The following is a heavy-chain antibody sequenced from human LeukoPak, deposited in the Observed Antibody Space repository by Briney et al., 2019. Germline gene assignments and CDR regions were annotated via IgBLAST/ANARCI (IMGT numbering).Heavy chain of an antibody. Sequence: SVKVSCKASGGTFSNYAISWVRQAPGQGLEWMGGIIPIFGTANYAQKFRGRVTITADKSTRTAYMELSSLRSEDTAVYYCARADYYDSSGYFRDAFDIWGQGTMVTVSS. CDR2: IIPIFGTA. CDR1: GGTFSNYA. J-gene: IGHJ3*02. V-gene: IGHV1-69*06. D-gene: IGHD3-22*01. CDR3: ARADYYDSSGYFRDAFDI.